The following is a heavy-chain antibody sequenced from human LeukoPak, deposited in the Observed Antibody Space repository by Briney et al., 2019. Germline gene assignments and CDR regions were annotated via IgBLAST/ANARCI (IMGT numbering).Heavy chain of an antibody. V-gene: IGHV4-59*11. CDR1: GESFSDHY. D-gene: IGHD3-3*01. Sequence: SETLSLTCAVYGESFSDHYWSWIRQPPGKGLEWIGYIYYSGSTNYNPSLKSRVTISVDTSKNQFSLKLSSVTAADTAVYYCARGSPRDFWSGYYDNWFDPWGQGTLVTVSS. CDR2: IYYSGST. CDR3: ARGSPRDFWSGYYDNWFDP. J-gene: IGHJ5*02.